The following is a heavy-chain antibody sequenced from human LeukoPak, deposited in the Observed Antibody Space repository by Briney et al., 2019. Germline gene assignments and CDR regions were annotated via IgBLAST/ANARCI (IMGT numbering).Heavy chain of an antibody. CDR2: IKQDGSEK. D-gene: IGHD6-13*01. CDR3: ARGFIATADTAQDY. CDR1: GFTFSSYW. V-gene: IGHV3-7*01. Sequence: QPGGSLRLSCAASGFTFSSYWMSWVRQAPGKGLEWVANIKQDGSEKYYVDSVKGRFTISRDNADNSLYLQLNGLRAEDTAVYYCARGFIATADTAQDYWGQGTLVTVSS. J-gene: IGHJ4*02.